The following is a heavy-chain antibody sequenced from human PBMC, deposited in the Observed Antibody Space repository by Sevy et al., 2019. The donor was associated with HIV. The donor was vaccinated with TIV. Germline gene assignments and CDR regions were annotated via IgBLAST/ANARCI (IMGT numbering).Heavy chain of an antibody. D-gene: IGHD3-9*01. V-gene: IGHV3-23*01. CDR3: AKGGILTVHGY. Sequence: WGSLRLSCAASRFTFSDYAMSWVRQAPGKGLECVSSISSSDNSIYYADSVKGRFTISRDNSKNTLYLQMNSLTAEDTAVYYCAKGGILTVHGYWGQGTLVTVSS. CDR1: RFTFSDYA. J-gene: IGHJ4*02. CDR2: ISSSDNSI.